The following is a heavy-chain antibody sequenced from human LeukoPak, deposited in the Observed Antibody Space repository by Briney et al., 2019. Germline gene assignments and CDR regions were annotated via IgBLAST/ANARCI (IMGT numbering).Heavy chain of an antibody. J-gene: IGHJ5*02. CDR2: ISSNGGST. CDR1: GFTFSSYA. D-gene: IGHD3-9*01. V-gene: IGHV3-64*01. Sequence: PGGSLRLSCAASGFTFSSYAMHWVRQAPGKGLEYVSAISSNGGSTYYANSVKGRFTISRDNSKNTLYLQMGSLRAEDMAVYYCARDYYYDILTGLYWFDPWGQGTLVIVSS. CDR3: ARDYYYDILTGLYWFDP.